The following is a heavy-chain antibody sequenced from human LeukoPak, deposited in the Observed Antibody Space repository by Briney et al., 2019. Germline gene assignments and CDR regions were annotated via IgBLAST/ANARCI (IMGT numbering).Heavy chain of an antibody. CDR2: ISGSGGST. V-gene: IGHV3-23*01. J-gene: IGHJ3*02. CDR1: GFTFSGYV. D-gene: IGHD3-16*02. CDR3: AKNHERGRYDSFDM. Sequence: GGSLRLSCAASGFTFSGYVMTWVRQPPGKGLQWVADISGSGGSTYYAGSVKGRFSISRDNSKNMLYLQLDSLRAEDTAVYYCAKNHERGRYDSFDMWTQGSWVTVSS.